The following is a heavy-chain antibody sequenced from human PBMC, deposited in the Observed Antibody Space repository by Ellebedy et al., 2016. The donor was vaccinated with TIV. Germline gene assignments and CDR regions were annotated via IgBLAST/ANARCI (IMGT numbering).Heavy chain of an antibody. CDR1: GFTFSSFA. D-gene: IGHD3-22*01. CDR2: ISSTGSRT. V-gene: IGHV3-23*01. J-gene: IGHJ4*02. CDR3: AKGRGGGSDTSAPRYYFNY. Sequence: GESLKISCAASGFTFSSFAMSWVRQAPGKGLEWVSTISSTGSRTYYADSVEGRFIISRDNSKKTLYLQMNSLRAEDTAVYYCAKGRGGGSDTSAPRYYFNYWGLGTLFTVSS.